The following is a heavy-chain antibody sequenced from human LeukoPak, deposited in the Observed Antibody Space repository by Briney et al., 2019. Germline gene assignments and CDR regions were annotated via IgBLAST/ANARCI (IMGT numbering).Heavy chain of an antibody. CDR3: ATSLGPLTEY. J-gene: IGHJ4*02. CDR1: GFTFSSYT. CDR2: ITSSSSII. D-gene: IGHD7-27*01. V-gene: IGHV3-48*02. Sequence: GGSLRLSCAASGFTFSSYTMNWVRQAPGKGLEWISYITSSSSIISYADSVKGRFTISRDNARNSLYLQMNSLRDEDTAVYYCATSLGPLTEYWGQGTLVTVSS.